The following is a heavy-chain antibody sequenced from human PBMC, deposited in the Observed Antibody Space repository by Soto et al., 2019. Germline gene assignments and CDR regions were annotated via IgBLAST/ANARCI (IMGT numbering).Heavy chain of an antibody. D-gene: IGHD4-17*01. CDR1: GNTFNNYD. CDR2: MNPNSGDT. V-gene: IGHV1-8*01. Sequence: QVQLVQSGAEVKKPGASVKVSCKASGNTFNNYDINWVRQATGQGLEYLGWMNPNSGDTAYVQKFQGRVTMTWDTSITTAYMELRSLRSEDTAVYFCARGVKYGAYSRWFDPWGQGTLVTVSS. J-gene: IGHJ5*02. CDR3: ARGVKYGAYSRWFDP.